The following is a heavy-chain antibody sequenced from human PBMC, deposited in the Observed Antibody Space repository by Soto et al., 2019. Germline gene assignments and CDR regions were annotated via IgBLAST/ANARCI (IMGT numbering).Heavy chain of an antibody. CDR3: ARSSMVVAASGSDYYYYMDV. Sequence: PGESLKISCKGSGYSFTSYWIGWVRQMPGKGLEWMGIIYPSDSDTRYSPSFQGQVTISADKSISTAYLQWSSLKASDTAMYYCARSSMVVAASGSDYYYYMDVWGKGTTVTVSS. CDR1: GYSFTSYW. CDR2: IYPSDSDT. D-gene: IGHD2-15*01. V-gene: IGHV5-51*01. J-gene: IGHJ6*03.